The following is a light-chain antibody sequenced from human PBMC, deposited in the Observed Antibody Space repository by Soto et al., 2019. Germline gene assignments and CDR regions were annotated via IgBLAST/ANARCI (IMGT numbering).Light chain of an antibody. J-gene: IGKJ1*01. CDR3: MQALKTPEM. V-gene: IGKV2-28*01. Sequence: DIVMTHSPLSLPVTPGEPASISCRSSQSLLHSNGYNYLDWYLQKPGQSPQLLIYLGSNRASGVPDRFSGSGSGKDFTLKISRVEAEDVGVYYCMQALKTPEMFGQGTKVEIX. CDR2: LGS. CDR1: QSLLHSNGYNY.